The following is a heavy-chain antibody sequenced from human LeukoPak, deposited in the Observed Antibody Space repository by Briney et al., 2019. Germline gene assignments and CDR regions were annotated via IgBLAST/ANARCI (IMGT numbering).Heavy chain of an antibody. V-gene: IGHV3-74*01. CDR3: VKDKYPVVVAATLDY. D-gene: IGHD2-15*01. CDR2: INSDGSST. Sequence: GGSLRLSCAASGFTFSNYWMHWARQAPGKGLVWVSRINSDGSSTTYADSLKGRFTISRDNAKNTLYLQMNSLRAEDTAVYYCVKDKYPVVVAATLDYWGQGILVTVSS. CDR1: GFTFSNYW. J-gene: IGHJ4*02.